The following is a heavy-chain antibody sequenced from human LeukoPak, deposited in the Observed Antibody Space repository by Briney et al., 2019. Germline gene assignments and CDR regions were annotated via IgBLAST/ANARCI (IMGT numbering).Heavy chain of an antibody. D-gene: IGHD2-2*01. CDR1: GFTFSSYS. Sequence: PGGSLRLSCAASGFTFSSYSMNWVRQAPGKGLEWVSSISSRGKYIYHADSVKGRFTISRDDAKNSLYLQMNSLRAEDTAVYYCARAFDTSWDYYYMDVWGKGTTVTVSS. V-gene: IGHV3-21*01. J-gene: IGHJ6*03. CDR3: ARAFDTSWDYYYMDV. CDR2: ISSRGKYI.